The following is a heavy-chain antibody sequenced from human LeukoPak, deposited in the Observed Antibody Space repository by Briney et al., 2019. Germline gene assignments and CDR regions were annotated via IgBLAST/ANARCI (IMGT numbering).Heavy chain of an antibody. J-gene: IGHJ3*02. V-gene: IGHV4-30-4*08. CDR1: GGSISSYY. CDR2: IYYSGST. CDR3: ARDPAVDAFDI. Sequence: SETLSLTCTVSGGSISSYYWSWIRQPPGKGLEWIGYIYYSGSTYYNPSLKSRVTISVDTSKNQFSLKLSSVTAADTAVYYCARDPAVDAFDIWGQGTMVTVSS.